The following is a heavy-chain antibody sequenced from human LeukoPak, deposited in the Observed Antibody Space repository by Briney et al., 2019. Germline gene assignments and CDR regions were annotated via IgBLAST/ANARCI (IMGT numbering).Heavy chain of an antibody. Sequence: GGSLRLSCAASGFTFSDYYMSWIRQAPGKGLEWVSYISSSGSTIYYADSVKGRFTISRDNAKNSLYLQMNSLRAEDTAVYYCARVQFNPEDIVVVPAAKLLYYYYYMDVWGKGTTVTISS. D-gene: IGHD2-2*01. CDR2: ISSSGSTI. V-gene: IGHV3-11*01. CDR3: ARVQFNPEDIVVVPAAKLLYYYYYMDV. J-gene: IGHJ6*03. CDR1: GFTFSDYY.